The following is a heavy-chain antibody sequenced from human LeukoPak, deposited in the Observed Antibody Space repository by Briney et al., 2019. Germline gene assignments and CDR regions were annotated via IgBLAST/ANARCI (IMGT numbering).Heavy chain of an antibody. CDR3: ARDGIKTGTTVGAFDI. V-gene: IGHV3-21*01. CDR2: ISSSSSYI. J-gene: IGHJ3*02. CDR1: GFTFSSYS. D-gene: IGHD1-1*01. Sequence: PGGSLRLSCAASGFTFSSYSMNWVRLAPGKGLEWVSSISSSSSYIYYADSVKGRFTISRDNAKNSLYLQMNSLRAEDTAVYYCARDGIKTGTTVGAFDIWGQGTMVTVSS.